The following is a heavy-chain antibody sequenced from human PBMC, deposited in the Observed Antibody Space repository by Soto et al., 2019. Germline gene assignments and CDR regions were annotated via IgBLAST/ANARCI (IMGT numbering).Heavy chain of an antibody. CDR3: ASHPSLRGYCISTSCYGYYYGMDV. CDR1: GGTFSSYA. CDR2: IIPIFGTA. J-gene: IGHJ6*02. V-gene: IGHV1-69*12. Sequence: QVQLVQSGAEVKKPGSSVKVSCKASGGTFSSYAISWVRQAPGQGLEWMGGIIPIFGTADYAQKFQGRVTMTAXEXTXTXXRELSRLRSEDTAVYYCASHPSLRGYCISTSCYGYYYGMDVWGQGTTVTVSS. D-gene: IGHD2-2*01.